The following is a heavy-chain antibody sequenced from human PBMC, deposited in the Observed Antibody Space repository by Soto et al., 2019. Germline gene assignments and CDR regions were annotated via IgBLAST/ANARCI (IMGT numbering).Heavy chain of an antibody. J-gene: IGHJ4*02. CDR1: GHSFTNYW. Sequence: GESLKISCKASGHSFTNYWIGWVRQMPGKGLEWMGIIYPADSDTRYSPSFEGQVTISADKSISTAYLQWSSLKASDTAIYYCARLLAGSRWYFDYWGQGTLVTVSS. D-gene: IGHD3-9*01. CDR3: ARLLAGSRWYFDY. CDR2: IYPADSDT. V-gene: IGHV5-51*01.